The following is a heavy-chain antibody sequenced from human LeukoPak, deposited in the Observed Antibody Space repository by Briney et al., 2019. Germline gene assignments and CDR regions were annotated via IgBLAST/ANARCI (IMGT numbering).Heavy chain of an antibody. J-gene: IGHJ5*02. CDR1: GYTFTSYY. Sequence: ASVKVSCKASGYTFTSYYMHWVRQAPGQGLEWMGIINPSGGSTSYAQKFQGRVTMTRDTSTDTAYMELSSLRSEDTAVYYCATKGITMIVVPTWGQGTLVTVSS. D-gene: IGHD3-22*01. CDR2: INPSGGST. CDR3: ATKGITMIVVPT. V-gene: IGHV1-46*01.